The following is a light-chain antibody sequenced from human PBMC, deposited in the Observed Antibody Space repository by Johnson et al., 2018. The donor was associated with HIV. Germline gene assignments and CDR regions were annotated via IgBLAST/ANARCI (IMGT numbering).Light chain of an antibody. V-gene: IGLV1-51*02. CDR3: ATCDSSLGGCV. CDR1: SSNIGNNF. CDR2: ANN. J-gene: IGLJ1*01. Sequence: QSVLTQPPSVSAAPGQKVTISCSGSSSNIGNNFVSWYQQLPGTAPKLLIYANNKRPSGIPDRFSASKSGTSATLGITGLQTGDEADYYCATCDSSLGGCVFGTGTKVTFL.